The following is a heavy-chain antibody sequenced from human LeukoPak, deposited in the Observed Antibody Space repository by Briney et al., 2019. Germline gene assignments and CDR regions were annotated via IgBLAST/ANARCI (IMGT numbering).Heavy chain of an antibody. V-gene: IGHV1-2*02. Sequence: GASVKVSCKASGYTFTGYYMHWVRQAPGQGLEWMGWINPNSGGTNYAQKFQGRVTMTRDTSISTTYMELSRLRSGDTAVYYCARQPSSSPRWFDPWGQGTLVTVSS. CDR2: INPNSGGT. CDR3: ARQPSSSPRWFDP. J-gene: IGHJ5*02. CDR1: GYTFTGYY. D-gene: IGHD2-2*01.